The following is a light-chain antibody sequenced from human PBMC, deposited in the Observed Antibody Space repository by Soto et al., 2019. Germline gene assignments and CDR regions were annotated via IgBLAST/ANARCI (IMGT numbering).Light chain of an antibody. CDR2: DVS. J-gene: IGLJ2*01. CDR1: SSDVGDYNY. V-gene: IGLV2-14*03. CDR3: SSYTSSSTLVV. Sequence: QSALTQPASVSGSPGQSIPISCTGTSSDVGDYNYVYWYQQHPGKAPKLMIYDVSNRPSGVSNRFSGSKSGSTASLTISGLQAEDEADYYCSSYTSSSTLVVFGGGTKLTVL.